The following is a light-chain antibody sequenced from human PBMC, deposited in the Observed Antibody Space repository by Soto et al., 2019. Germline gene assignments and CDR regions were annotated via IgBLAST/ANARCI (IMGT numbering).Light chain of an antibody. CDR2: KAS. V-gene: IGKV1-5*03. CDR1: QSISNW. Sequence: DIQMTSSHPTMSASGGGVDPITCRASQSISNWLAWYQQKPGKARKLLIYKASGLESGVPSRFSGCGSGTEFTLTIRSLQPDDFATYICQRYNSYSEAFGQGTKGAIK. CDR3: QRYNSYSEA. J-gene: IGKJ1*01.